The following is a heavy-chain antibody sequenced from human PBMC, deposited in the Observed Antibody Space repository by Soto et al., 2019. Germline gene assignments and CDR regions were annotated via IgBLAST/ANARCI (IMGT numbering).Heavy chain of an antibody. J-gene: IGHJ4*02. CDR1: GYTFTGHY. V-gene: IGHV1-2*02. CDR2: IGPASGDT. Sequence: QVQLVQSVAEVKKPGASVKVSCKASGYTFTGHYIHWVRQAPGQGPEWMGEIGPASGDTRYAQKFQGRVTMTRDTSITTVYMELNNLSPDDTAVYYCGRGRSGQLVVFYWGQGTPVTVSS. D-gene: IGHD3-10*01. CDR3: GRGRSGQLVVFY.